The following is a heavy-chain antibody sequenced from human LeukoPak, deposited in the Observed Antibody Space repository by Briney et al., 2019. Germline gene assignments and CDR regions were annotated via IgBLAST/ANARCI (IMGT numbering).Heavy chain of an antibody. J-gene: IGHJ4*02. V-gene: IGHV1-2*02. D-gene: IGHD5-24*01. CDR1: GYTFTGYY. CDR2: LNPNSGGT. Sequence: ASVKVSCKASGYTFTGYYIHWVRQAPGQDLEWMGWLNPNSGGTNSAQRFQGRVTMTRDTSISTAYMELSRLRSDDTAVYYCARARRWLHMNLFDYWGQGTLVTVSS. CDR3: ARARRWLHMNLFDY.